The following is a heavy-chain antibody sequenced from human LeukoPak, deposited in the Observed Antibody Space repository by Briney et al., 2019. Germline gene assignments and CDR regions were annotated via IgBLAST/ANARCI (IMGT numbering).Heavy chain of an antibody. CDR2: IWYDGSNK. CDR3: ARVTVATTGEFDY. D-gene: IGHD5-12*01. Sequence: PVGSPRLSSAASVFTFSRYGMHWVREAPGKGLGWGAVIWYDGSNKYYADSVKGRFTISKDNSKNTLYLQMNSLRAEDTAVYYCARVTVATTGEFDYWGQGTLVTVSS. V-gene: IGHV3-33*01. CDR1: VFTFSRYG. J-gene: IGHJ4*02.